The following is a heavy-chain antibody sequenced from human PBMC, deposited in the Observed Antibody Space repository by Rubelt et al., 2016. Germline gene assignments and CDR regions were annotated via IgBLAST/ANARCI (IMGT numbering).Heavy chain of an antibody. CDR1: GYTFTSYA. J-gene: IGHJ5*02. D-gene: IGHD6-13*01. CDR3: ARMRGPYSSSGGEFDP. Sequence: QVQLVQSGAEVKKPGASVTVSCKASGYTFTSYAMHWLRQAPGQRLEWMGWINAGNGNTKYSQKFQGRVTITRDTSASTAYMELSSLRSEDTAVYYCARMRGPYSSSGGEFDPWGQGTLVTVSS. CDR2: INAGNGNT. V-gene: IGHV1-3*01.